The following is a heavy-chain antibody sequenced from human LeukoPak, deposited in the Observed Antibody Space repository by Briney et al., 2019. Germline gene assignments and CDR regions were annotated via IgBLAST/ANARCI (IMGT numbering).Heavy chain of an antibody. V-gene: IGHV3-53*01. CDR3: ARDHSSGSGWYKEDYYYGMDV. CDR2: IYSGGST. J-gene: IGHJ6*02. Sequence: GGSLRLSCAASGFTVSSNYMSWVRQAPGKGLEWVSVIYSGGSTYYADSVKGRFTISRDNSKNTLYLQMNSLRAEDTAVYYCARDHSSGSGWYKEDYYYGMDVWGQGTTVTVSS. CDR1: GFTVSSNY. D-gene: IGHD6-19*01.